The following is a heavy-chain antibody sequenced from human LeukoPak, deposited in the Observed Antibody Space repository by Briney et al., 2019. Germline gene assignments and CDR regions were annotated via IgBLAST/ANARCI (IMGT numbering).Heavy chain of an antibody. J-gene: IGHJ4*02. V-gene: IGHV3-23*01. Sequence: GGSLRLSCAASGFTFSSSAMSWVRQVPGKGLEWVSGISASGGSTSYADSVRGRFTISRDNSKNTVSLQTNNLRAEDTAVYYCARGYSGDDDFFYWGQGTLVTVSS. D-gene: IGHD5-12*01. CDR3: ARGYSGDDDFFY. CDR1: GFTFSSSA. CDR2: ISASGGST.